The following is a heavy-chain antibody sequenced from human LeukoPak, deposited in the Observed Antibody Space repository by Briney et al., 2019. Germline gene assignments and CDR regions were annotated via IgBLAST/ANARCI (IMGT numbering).Heavy chain of an antibody. CDR1: GYTFTGYY. CDR2: INPNSGGT. V-gene: IGHV1-2*02. J-gene: IGHJ4*02. CDR3: AREDYGDYYGKYYFDY. D-gene: IGHD4-17*01. Sequence: GASVKVSCKASGYTFTGYYMHWVRQAPGQRLEWMRWINPNSGGTNYAQKFQGRVTMTRDTSISTAYMELSRLRSDDTAVYYCAREDYGDYYGKYYFDYWGQGTLVTVSS.